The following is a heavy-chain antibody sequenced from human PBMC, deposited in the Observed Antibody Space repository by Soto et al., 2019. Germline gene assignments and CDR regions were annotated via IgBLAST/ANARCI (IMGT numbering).Heavy chain of an antibody. CDR1: GGSISSSSYY. Sequence: SETLSLTCTVSGGSISSSSYYWGWIRQPPGKGLEWIGSIYYSGSTYYNPSLKSRVTISVDTSKNQFSLKLSSVTAADTAVYYCASCVEYSGYDCLGNFDYWGQGTLVTVSS. D-gene: IGHD5-12*01. V-gene: IGHV4-39*01. J-gene: IGHJ4*02. CDR3: ASCVEYSGYDCLGNFDY. CDR2: IYYSGST.